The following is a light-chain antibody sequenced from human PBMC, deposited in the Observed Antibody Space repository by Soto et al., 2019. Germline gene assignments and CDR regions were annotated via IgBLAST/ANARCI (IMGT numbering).Light chain of an antibody. Sequence: ETVMTQSPATLSGSRGERVTLSCRASESARSRLAWYQRKPGQGPRLLIYGVSTRATGVPARFSGSGSGTEFTLTISSLQSEDFAVYFCQQYDNWPPTFGQGTKVDIK. CDR1: ESARSR. J-gene: IGKJ2*01. V-gene: IGKV3-15*01. CDR3: QQYDNWPPT. CDR2: GVS.